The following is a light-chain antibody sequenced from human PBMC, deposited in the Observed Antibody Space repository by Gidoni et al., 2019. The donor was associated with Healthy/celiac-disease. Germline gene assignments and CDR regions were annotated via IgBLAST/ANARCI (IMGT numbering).Light chain of an antibody. CDR1: QSISSW. V-gene: IGKV1-5*03. CDR3: QQYNSYPPT. J-gene: IGKJ1*01. Sequence: DIQMTQSPSTLSASVGDRVTITCRASQSISSWLAWYQQKPGKAPKLLIYKASSLESGVPSRFSGSGSGTEFTLTISSLQPDDFATDYCQQYNSYPPTLGQGTKVEIK. CDR2: KAS.